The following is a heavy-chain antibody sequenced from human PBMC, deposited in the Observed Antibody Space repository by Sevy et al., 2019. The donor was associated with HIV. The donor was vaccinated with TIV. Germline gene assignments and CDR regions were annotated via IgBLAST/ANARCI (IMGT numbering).Heavy chain of an antibody. V-gene: IGHV3-30-3*01. CDR1: GFTFSSYA. J-gene: IGHJ4*02. CDR2: ISYDGSNK. CDR3: ARGGYYYDSSGYYSFDY. Sequence: GGSLRLSCAASGFTFSSYAMHWVRQAPGKGLEWVAVISYDGSNKYYADSVKGRFTISRDNSKNTFYLQMNSLRAEDTAVYYCARGGYYYDSSGYYSFDYWGQGTLVTVSS. D-gene: IGHD3-22*01.